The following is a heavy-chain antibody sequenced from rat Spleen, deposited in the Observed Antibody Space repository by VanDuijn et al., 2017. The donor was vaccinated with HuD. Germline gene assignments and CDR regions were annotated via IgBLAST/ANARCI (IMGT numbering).Heavy chain of an antibody. V-gene: IGHV5-7*01. CDR2: ITYDGRGT. CDR1: GFTFSDYY. Sequence: EVQLVESGGGLVQPGRSLKLSCAASGFTFSDYYMAWVRQAPKKGLEWVATITYDGRGTYYRDSVKGRFSISRDNAGSTLYLQMDSLRSEDTATYYCARPSYGFPFAYWGQGTLVTVSS. CDR3: ARPSYGFPFAY. J-gene: IGHJ3*01. D-gene: IGHD1-3*01.